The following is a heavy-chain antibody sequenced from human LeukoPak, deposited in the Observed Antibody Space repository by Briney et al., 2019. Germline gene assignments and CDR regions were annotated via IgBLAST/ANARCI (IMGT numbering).Heavy chain of an antibody. CDR1: GFTFSSYG. Sequence: GGSLRLSCAASGFTFSSYGMHWVRQAPGKGREWVAVISYDGSNKYYADSVKGRFTVSRDNSKNTLYLQMNSLRAEDAAVYYCAKDRGVTSIDYWGLGTLVTVSS. CDR2: ISYDGSNK. D-gene: IGHD2-8*01. V-gene: IGHV3-30*18. J-gene: IGHJ4*02. CDR3: AKDRGVTSIDY.